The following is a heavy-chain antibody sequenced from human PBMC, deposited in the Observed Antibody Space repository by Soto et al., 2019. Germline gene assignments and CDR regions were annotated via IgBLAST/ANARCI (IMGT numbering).Heavy chain of an antibody. CDR2: ILYDGSDK. CDR1: EFTFSSYG. J-gene: IGHJ4*02. V-gene: IGHV3-30*18. CDR3: AKAGGGFGDFVHH. Sequence: QVQLVESGGSVVQPGRSLRLSCAASEFTFSSYGMHWVRQAPGKGLEWVTGILYDGSDKYYADSVKGRFTISRENSKNTLYLQMNSLRTEDSAVYYCAKAGGGFGDFVHHWGQGTPVTVSS. D-gene: IGHD3-10*01.